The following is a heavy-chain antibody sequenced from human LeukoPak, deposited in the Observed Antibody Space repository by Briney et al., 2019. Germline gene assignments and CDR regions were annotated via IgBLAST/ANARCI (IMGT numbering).Heavy chain of an antibody. CDR3: ARLTIRRAFDI. CDR1: GGSISSYY. V-gene: IGHV4-59*01. J-gene: IGHJ3*02. D-gene: IGHD3-10*01. Sequence: SETLSLTCTVSGGSISSYYWSWIRQPPGKGLEWIGYIYYSGSTHYNPSLKSRVTISVDTSKNQFSLKLSSVTAADTAVYYCARLTIRRAFDIWGQGTMVTVSS. CDR2: IYYSGST.